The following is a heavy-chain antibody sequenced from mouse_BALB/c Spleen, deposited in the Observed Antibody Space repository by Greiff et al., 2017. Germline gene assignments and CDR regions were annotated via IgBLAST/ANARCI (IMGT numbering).Heavy chain of an antibody. J-gene: IGHJ2*01. Sequence: EVQLVESGGGLVQPGGSLKLSCAASGFTFSSYGMSWVRQTPDKRLELVATINSNGGSTYYPDSVKGRFTISRDNAKNTLYLQMSSLKSEDTAMYYCARKAYYFDYWGQGTTLTVSS. V-gene: IGHV5-6-3*01. CDR2: INSNGGST. CDR3: ARKAYYFDY. CDR1: GFTFSSYG.